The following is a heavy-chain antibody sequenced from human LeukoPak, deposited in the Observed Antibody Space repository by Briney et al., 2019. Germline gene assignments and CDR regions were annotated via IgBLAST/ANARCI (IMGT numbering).Heavy chain of an antibody. J-gene: IGHJ4*02. CDR3: ARLIVAAPAMDY. Sequence: PSETLSLTCTVSGGSISSSSYYWGWIRQPPGKGLEWIGSIYYSGSTYYNPSLKGRVTISVDTSKNQFSLKLSSVTAADTAVYYCARLIVAAPAMDYWGQGTLVTVSS. CDR1: GGSISSSSYY. V-gene: IGHV4-39*01. D-gene: IGHD5-12*01. CDR2: IYYSGST.